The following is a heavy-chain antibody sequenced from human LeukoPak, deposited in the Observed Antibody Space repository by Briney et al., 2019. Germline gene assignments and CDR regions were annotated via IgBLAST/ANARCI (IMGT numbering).Heavy chain of an antibody. CDR3: ARDQGGDTSY. V-gene: IGHV3-7*01. CDR2: INQDGTEK. CDR1: GFTFTTYW. J-gene: IGHJ4*02. Sequence: SGGSLRLSCAASGFTFTTYWMSWVRQAPGKGLEWVANINQDGTEKFYVDSVKGRFTISRDNAKSSLYLQMNSLTAEDTAVYYCARDQGGDTSYWGQGTLVTVSS. D-gene: IGHD2-2*01.